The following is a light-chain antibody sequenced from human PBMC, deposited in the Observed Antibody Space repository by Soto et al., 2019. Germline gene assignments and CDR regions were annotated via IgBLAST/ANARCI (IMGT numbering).Light chain of an antibody. V-gene: IGKV2-28*01. J-gene: IGKJ2*01. CDR1: QSLLHNNGYNY. CDR3: MQARQTPPT. Sequence: DIVMTQSPLSLPVTPGEPASISCRSSQSLLHNNGYNYLDWYLQKPGQSPQLLIYLGSNRASGVPDRFSGSGSGTDFTLKISRVEAEDVGVYYCMQARQTPPTFGQGTKVDIK. CDR2: LGS.